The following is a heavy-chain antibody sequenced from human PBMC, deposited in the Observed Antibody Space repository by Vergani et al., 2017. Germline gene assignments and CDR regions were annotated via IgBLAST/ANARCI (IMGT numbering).Heavy chain of an antibody. CDR2: ISAYNGNT. Sequence: QVQLVQSGAEVKKPGASVKVSCKASGYTFTSYGISWVRQAPGQGLEWMGWISAYNGNTNYAQKLQGRVTMTTDTSTSTAYMELRSLRSDDTAVYYCARDLRQPSGLGYSYGYVDYWGQGTLVTVYS. D-gene: IGHD5-18*01. CDR3: ARDLRQPSGLGYSYGYVDY. J-gene: IGHJ4*02. V-gene: IGHV1-18*01. CDR1: GYTFTSYG.